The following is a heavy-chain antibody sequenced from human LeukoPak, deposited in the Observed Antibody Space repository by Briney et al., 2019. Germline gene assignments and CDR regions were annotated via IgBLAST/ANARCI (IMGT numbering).Heavy chain of an antibody. D-gene: IGHD6-13*01. J-gene: IGHJ4*02. CDR3: ARETIAAAGTGY. Sequence: ASVKVSCKASGYTFTGYYMHWVRQAPGQGLEWMGWINPNSGGTNYAQKFQGRVTMTRDTSTSTAYMELSRLGSDDTAVYYCARETIAAAGTGYWGQGTLVTVSS. V-gene: IGHV1-2*02. CDR2: INPNSGGT. CDR1: GYTFTGYY.